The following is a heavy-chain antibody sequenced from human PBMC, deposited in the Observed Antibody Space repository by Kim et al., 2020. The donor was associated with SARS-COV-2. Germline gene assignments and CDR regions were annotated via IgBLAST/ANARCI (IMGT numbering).Heavy chain of an antibody. CDR2: INSDGSST. Sequence: GGSLRLSCAASGFTFSSYWMHWVRQAPGKGLVWVSRINSDGSSTSYADSVKGRFTISRDNAKNTLYLQMNSLRAEDTAVYYCARVGGFLGACGMDVWGQGTTVSLSS. CDR3: ARVGGFLGACGMDV. D-gene: IGHD2-15*01. CDR1: GFTFSSYW. J-gene: IGHJ6*02. V-gene: IGHV3-74*01.